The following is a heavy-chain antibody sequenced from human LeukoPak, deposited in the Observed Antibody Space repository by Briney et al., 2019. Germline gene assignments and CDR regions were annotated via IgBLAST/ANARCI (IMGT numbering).Heavy chain of an antibody. D-gene: IGHD1-26*01. V-gene: IGHV3-64D*06. J-gene: IGHJ3*02. CDR2: ISSNGGNT. Sequence: GWALRLPCSASGCTFSSYAMHGVRQAPGKGLEYVAAISSNGGNTYYADSVKGRFTISRDNSKNTLYLQMSSLRAADTAVYYCVKFFGSSWGAFDIWGQGTMVTVSS. CDR3: VKFFGSSWGAFDI. CDR1: GCTFSSYA.